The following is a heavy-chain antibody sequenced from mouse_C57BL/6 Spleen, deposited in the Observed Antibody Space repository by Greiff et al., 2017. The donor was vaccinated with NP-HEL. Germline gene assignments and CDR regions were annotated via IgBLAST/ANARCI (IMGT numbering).Heavy chain of an antibody. CDR1: GYTFTGYW. J-gene: IGHJ1*03. CDR2: ILPGSGST. CDR3: ARKPLYYGNPYWYFDV. Sequence: QVQLQQSGAELMKPGASVKLSCKATGYTFTGYWIEWVKQRPGHGLEWIGEILPGSGSTNYNEKFKGKATFTADTSSNTAYMQLSSLTTEDSAIYYCARKPLYYGNPYWYFDVWGTGTTVTVSS. V-gene: IGHV1-9*01. D-gene: IGHD2-1*01.